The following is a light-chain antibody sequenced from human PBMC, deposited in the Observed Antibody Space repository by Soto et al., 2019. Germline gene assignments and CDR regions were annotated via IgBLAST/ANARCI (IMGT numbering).Light chain of an antibody. CDR1: SSNIGNND. J-gene: IGLJ2*01. Sequence: QSVLTQPPSVSAAPGQKVTISCSGSSSNIGNNDVSWYQQLPGTAPKLLIYDNNKRPSGIPDRFSGSKSGTSATLAITGLQTGDEADYYCGTWDSSLSAVVFGGGTKVTVL. V-gene: IGLV1-51*01. CDR2: DNN. CDR3: GTWDSSLSAVV.